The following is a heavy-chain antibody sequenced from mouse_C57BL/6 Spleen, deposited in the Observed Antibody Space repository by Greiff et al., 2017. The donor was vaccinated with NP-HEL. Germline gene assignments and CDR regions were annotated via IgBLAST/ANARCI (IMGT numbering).Heavy chain of an antibody. J-gene: IGHJ2*01. CDR3: ARGAGYGEYYFDY. CDR2: IYPSDSET. Sequence: QVQLQQPGAELVRPGSSVKLSCKASGYTFTSYWMDWVKQRPGPGLEWIGNIYPSDSETHYNQKFKDKATLTVDKSSSTAYMQLSSLTSEDSAVYYCARGAGYGEYYFDYWGQGTTLTVSS. V-gene: IGHV1-61*01. D-gene: IGHD2-2*01. CDR1: GYTFTSYW.